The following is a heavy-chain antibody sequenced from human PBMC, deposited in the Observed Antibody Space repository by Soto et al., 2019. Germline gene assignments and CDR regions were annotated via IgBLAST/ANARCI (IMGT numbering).Heavy chain of an antibody. V-gene: IGHV4-4*02. CDR3: ARGSLHYYYGMDV. CDR2: SYHSGST. J-gene: IGHJ6*02. CDR1: GASISSSNW. Sequence: SETLSLTCAVSGASISSSNWWSWVRQPPGKGLEWIGESYHSGSTNYNPSLKSRVTISADKSKNQFSLKLSSVTAADTAVYYCARGSLHYYYGMDVWGQGTTVTVSS.